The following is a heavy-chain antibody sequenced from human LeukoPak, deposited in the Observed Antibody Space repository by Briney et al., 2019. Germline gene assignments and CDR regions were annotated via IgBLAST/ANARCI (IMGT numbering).Heavy chain of an antibody. CDR2: ISGSGDST. J-gene: IGHJ4*02. Sequence: PGGSLRLSCAASGFTFSSYAMVWVRQAPGKGLEWVSGISGSGDSTFYADSVKGRFTISRDNSKNTLYLQINSLRVEDTAIYYCAKVPEQWLVRYFDYWGQGTLVTVSS. CDR3: AKVPEQWLVRYFDY. V-gene: IGHV3-23*01. CDR1: GFTFSSYA. D-gene: IGHD6-19*01.